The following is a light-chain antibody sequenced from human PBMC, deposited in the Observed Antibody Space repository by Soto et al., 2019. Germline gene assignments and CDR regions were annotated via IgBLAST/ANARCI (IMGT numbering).Light chain of an antibody. V-gene: IGLV2-14*01. CDR3: SSYTTSNTLV. J-gene: IGLJ1*01. Sequence: QSALTQPASVSESPGQSITISCTGTSSDVGGYNYVSWYQQHPDKAPKLMIYQVSNRPSGVSNRFSGSKSGNTASLTISGLQAEDEADYYCSSYTTSNTLVFGTGTKLTVL. CDR1: SSDVGGYNY. CDR2: QVS.